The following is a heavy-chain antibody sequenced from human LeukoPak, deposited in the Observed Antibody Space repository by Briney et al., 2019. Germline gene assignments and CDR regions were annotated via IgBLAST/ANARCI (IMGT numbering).Heavy chain of an antibody. J-gene: IGHJ4*02. CDR3: AKKGYYDGSGYYMYYFDH. Sequence: GGSLRLSCAASGVTFSGYSMNWVRQAPGKGLEWVSAITATSLHIYYADSVKGRFTISRDNSKDTLYLQMNSLRAEDTAVYYCAKKGYYDGSGYYMYYFDHWGQGTLVTVSS. CDR1: GVTFSGYS. V-gene: IGHV3-21*04. CDR2: ITATSLHI. D-gene: IGHD3-22*01.